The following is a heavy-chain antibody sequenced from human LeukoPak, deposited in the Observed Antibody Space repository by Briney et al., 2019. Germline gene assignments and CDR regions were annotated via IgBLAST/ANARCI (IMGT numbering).Heavy chain of an antibody. J-gene: IGHJ4*02. Sequence: PGGSLRLSCAASGFTFSSYEMNWVRQAPGKGLEWVSYISSSGSTIYYTDSVKGRFTISRDNAKNSLYLQMNGLRAEDTAVYYCARDPRSGWDYWGQGTLVTVSS. CDR2: ISSSGSTI. CDR3: ARDPRSGWDY. D-gene: IGHD6-19*01. CDR1: GFTFSSYE. V-gene: IGHV3-48*03.